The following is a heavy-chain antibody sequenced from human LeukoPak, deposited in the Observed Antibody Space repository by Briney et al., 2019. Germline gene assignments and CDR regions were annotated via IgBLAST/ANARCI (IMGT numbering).Heavy chain of an antibody. J-gene: IGHJ4*02. V-gene: IGHV1-2*02. CDR3: ARKGEHYGDYDY. Sequence: ASVKVSCKASGYTFTGYYMHWVRQAPGQGLEWLAFINPNSGGTHYAQKFQGRVTVTRDMSISTTYMDLSRLRSDDTAVYYCARKGEHYGDYDYWGQGTLVTVSS. CDR1: GYTFTGYY. D-gene: IGHD4-17*01. CDR2: INPNSGGT.